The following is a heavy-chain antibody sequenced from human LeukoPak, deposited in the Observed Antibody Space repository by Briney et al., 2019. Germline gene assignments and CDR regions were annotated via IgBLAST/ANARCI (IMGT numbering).Heavy chain of an antibody. CDR3: AKPRLSSGSYYESDY. D-gene: IGHD1-26*01. J-gene: IGHJ4*02. CDR2: ISGSGGDT. CDR1: GFTFSSYA. V-gene: IGHV3-23*01. Sequence: GGSLRLSCAASGFTFSSYAMSWVRQAPGKGLEWVSVISGSGGDTYYADSVKGRFTISRDNSKNTLYLQMNSLRAEDTAVYYCAKPRLSSGSYYESDYWGQGTLVTVSS.